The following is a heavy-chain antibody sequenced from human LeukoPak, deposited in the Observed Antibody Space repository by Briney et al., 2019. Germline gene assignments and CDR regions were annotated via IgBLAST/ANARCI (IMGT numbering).Heavy chain of an antibody. CDR2: IKQDGSEK. Sequence: GGSLRLSCAASGFIFRNYWMTWVRQAPGKGLEWVATIKQDGSEKQYVDSVKGRLTISRDNAENSLFLQMNSLRAEDTAVYYCARTLAARHTSGYIDYWGQGTLVTVSS. J-gene: IGHJ4*02. CDR1: GFIFRNYW. D-gene: IGHD3-22*01. V-gene: IGHV3-7*01. CDR3: ARTLAARHTSGYIDY.